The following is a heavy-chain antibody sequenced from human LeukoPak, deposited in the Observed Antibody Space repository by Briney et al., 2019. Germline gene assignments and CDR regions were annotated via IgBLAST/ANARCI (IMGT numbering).Heavy chain of an antibody. V-gene: IGHV4-34*01. Sequence: SETLSLTCAVYGGSFSGYYWSWIRQPPGKGLEWIGEINHSGSTNYNPSPKSRVTISVDTSKNQFSLKLSSVTAADTAVYYCARAHRGARSYYYYYMDVWGKGTTVTVSS. CDR1: GGSFSGYY. CDR3: ARAHRGARSYYYYYMDV. J-gene: IGHJ6*03. D-gene: IGHD6-6*01. CDR2: INHSGST.